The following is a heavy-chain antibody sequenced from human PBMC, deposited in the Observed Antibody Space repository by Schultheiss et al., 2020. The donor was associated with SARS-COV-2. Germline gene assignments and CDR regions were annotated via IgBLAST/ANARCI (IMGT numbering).Heavy chain of an antibody. V-gene: IGHV3-21*01. J-gene: IGHJ3*02. D-gene: IGHD3-3*01. Sequence: GGSLRLSCAASGFTFSSYSMNWVRQAPGKGLEWVSSISSSSSYIYYADSVKGRFTISRDNAKNSLYLQMNSLRAEDTAVYYCAILEGCAIFGVVPSGADAFDIWGQGTMVTVSS. CDR2: ISSSSSYI. CDR1: GFTFSSYS. CDR3: AILEGCAIFGVVPSGADAFDI.